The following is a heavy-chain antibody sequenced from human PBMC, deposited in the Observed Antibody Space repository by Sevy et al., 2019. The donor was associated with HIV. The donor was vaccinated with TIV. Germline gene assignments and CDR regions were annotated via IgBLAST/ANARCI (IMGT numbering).Heavy chain of an antibody. D-gene: IGHD2-21*02. CDR2: IRYDGSNK. CDR1: GFTFSSYG. V-gene: IGHV3-30*02. J-gene: IGHJ4*02. Sequence: GGSLRLSCAASGFTFSSYGMHWVRQAPGKGLEWVAFIRYDGSNKYYADSVKGRFTISRDNSKNTLYLQMNSLRAEDTAVYYCAKDRRGAVVTLGYWGQGTLVTVSS. CDR3: AKDRRGAVVTLGY.